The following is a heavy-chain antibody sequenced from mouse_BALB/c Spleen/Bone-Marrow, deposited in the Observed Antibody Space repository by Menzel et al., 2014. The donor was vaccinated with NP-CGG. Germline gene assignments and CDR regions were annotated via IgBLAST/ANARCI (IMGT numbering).Heavy chain of an antibody. J-gene: IGHJ3*01. Sequence: VQLKESGGGLVKPGGSLKLSCAASGFTFSDYYMYWVRQTPEKRLEWVATISDGGSYTYYPDSVKGRFTISRDNAKNNLYLQMSSLKSEDIAMYYCANYYGSTWFAYWGQGTLVTVSA. CDR1: GFTFSDYY. D-gene: IGHD1-1*01. CDR2: ISDGGSYT. CDR3: ANYYGSTWFAY. V-gene: IGHV5-4*02.